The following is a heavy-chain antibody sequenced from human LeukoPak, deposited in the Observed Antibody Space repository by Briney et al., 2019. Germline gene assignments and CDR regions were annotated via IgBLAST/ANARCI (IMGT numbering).Heavy chain of an antibody. CDR1: GFTFSSYS. D-gene: IGHD2-2*01. Sequence: GGSLRLSRAASGFTFSSYSMNWVRQAPGKGLEWVSSISSSSSYIYYADSVKGRFTISRDNAKNSLYLQMNSLRAEDTAVYYCARYLRSTRLLPSDYWGQGTRVTVSS. CDR3: ARYLRSTRLLPSDY. CDR2: ISSSSSYI. J-gene: IGHJ4*02. V-gene: IGHV3-21*01.